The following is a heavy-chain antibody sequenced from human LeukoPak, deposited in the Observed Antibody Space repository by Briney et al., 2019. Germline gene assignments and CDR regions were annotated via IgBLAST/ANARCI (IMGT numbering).Heavy chain of an antibody. V-gene: IGHV3-74*01. Sequence: GGSLRLSCAASGFTFSGYWMHWVRQAPGKGLVWVSRINSDGSSTSYADSVKGRFTISRDNAKNTLYLQMNSLRAEDTAVYYCAISTSRDGNYYYYYGMDVWGKGTTVTVSS. J-gene: IGHJ6*04. CDR3: AISTSRDGNYYYYYGMDV. CDR2: INSDGSST. CDR1: GFTFSGYW. D-gene: IGHD2-2*01.